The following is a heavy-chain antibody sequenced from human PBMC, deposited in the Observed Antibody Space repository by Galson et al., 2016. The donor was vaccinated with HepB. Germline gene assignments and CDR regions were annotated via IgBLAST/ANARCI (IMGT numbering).Heavy chain of an antibody. CDR3: ARAGWDTSGWYYWGVDY. J-gene: IGHJ4*02. D-gene: IGHD6-19*01. CDR1: GFTFSSYG. CDR2: IWYDGSSK. Sequence: SLRLSCAASGFTFSSYGMHWVRQAPGKGLEWVAVIWYDGSSKYYGDSVKGRFTISRDNSMDTLYLQMNSLRAEDTAVYYCARAGWDTSGWYYWGVDYWGQGTLVTVSS. V-gene: IGHV3-33*01.